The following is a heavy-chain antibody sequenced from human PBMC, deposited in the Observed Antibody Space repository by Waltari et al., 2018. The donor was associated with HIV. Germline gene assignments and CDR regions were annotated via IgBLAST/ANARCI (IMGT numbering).Heavy chain of an antibody. CDR1: GFTVSGNF. Sequence: EVQLVESGGGLVQPGGSLRLSCSASGFTVSGNFMSWVRQAPGKGLEWVSVIYSGVGTYYADSVKGRFTISRDNSKNTLYLQMNSLRAEDTAVYYCARVPRGPYGMDVWGQGTTVTVSS. V-gene: IGHV3-66*01. CDR2: IYSGVGT. CDR3: ARVPRGPYGMDV. J-gene: IGHJ6*02.